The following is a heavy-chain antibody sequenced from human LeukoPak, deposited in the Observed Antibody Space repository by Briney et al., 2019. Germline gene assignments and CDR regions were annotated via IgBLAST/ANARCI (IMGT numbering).Heavy chain of an antibody. CDR2: INNSGGT. V-gene: IGHV4-4*08. CDR3: ASQMSGTSVSY. CDR1: GDSISRYY. D-gene: IGHD2-2*01. Sequence: SETLSLTCTVSGDSISRYYWSWIRQPPGKGLEWIGYINNSGGTSYNPSLKSRVTISLDTSKNQFSLKLNSVTTTDTAVYYCASQMSGTSVSYWGQGTLVTVSS. J-gene: IGHJ4*02.